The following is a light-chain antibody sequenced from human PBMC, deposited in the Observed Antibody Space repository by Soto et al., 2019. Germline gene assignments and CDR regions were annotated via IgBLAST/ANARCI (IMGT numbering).Light chain of an antibody. V-gene: IGKV3-20*01. CDR2: SSS. Sequence: EIDLTLSPGTLPSSPGERATLSCRASQSISSTLLAWYQQKTGQAPRLLIYSSSIRATGIPDRFSGSGSGTDFTLTISSLEPEDFAVYYCQQYGSSLITFGQGTRLEIK. CDR1: QSISSTL. J-gene: IGKJ5*01. CDR3: QQYGSSLIT.